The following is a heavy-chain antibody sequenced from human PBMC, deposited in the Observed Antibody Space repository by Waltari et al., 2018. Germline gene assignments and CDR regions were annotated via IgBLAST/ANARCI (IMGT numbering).Heavy chain of an antibody. CDR1: GFTFSSYG. Sequence: QVQLVESGGGVVQPGGSLRLSCAASGFTFSSYGMHWVRQAPGKGLEWVAFIRYDGSNKYYADSVKGRFTISRDNSKNTLYLQMNSLRAEDTAVYYCARGPGDYFDYWGQGTLVTVSS. J-gene: IGHJ4*02. V-gene: IGHV3-30*02. CDR3: ARGPGDYFDY. CDR2: IRYDGSNK.